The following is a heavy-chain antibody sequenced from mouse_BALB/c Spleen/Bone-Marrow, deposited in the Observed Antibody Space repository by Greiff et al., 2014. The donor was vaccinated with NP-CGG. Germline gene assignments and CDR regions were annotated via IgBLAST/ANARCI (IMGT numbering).Heavy chain of an antibody. CDR3: TKPSFYYGSSYWYLDV. CDR1: GFNIKDTF. D-gene: IGHD1-1*01. Sequence: EVKLMESGAELVKPGASVKLSCTASGFNIKDTFMHWVKQRPEQGLEWIGRIDPANGDTKYDPKFQGKATITADTSSNTAYLQLSSLTSEDTAVYYCTKPSFYYGSSYWYLDVWGAGTTVTVSS. CDR2: IDPANGDT. J-gene: IGHJ1*01. V-gene: IGHV14-3*02.